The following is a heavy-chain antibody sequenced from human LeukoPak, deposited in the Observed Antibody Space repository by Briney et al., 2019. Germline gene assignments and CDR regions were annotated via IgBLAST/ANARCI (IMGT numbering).Heavy chain of an antibody. CDR3: ARGLSRTVQLEPADY. D-gene: IGHD1-1*01. CDR2: ISSSSSYI. Sequence: PGGSLRLSCAASGFTFSSYSMNWVHQAPGKGLEWVSSISSSSSYIYYADSVKGRFTISRDNAKNSLYLQMNSLRAEDTAVYYCARGLSRTVQLEPADYWGQGTLVTVSS. V-gene: IGHV3-21*01. J-gene: IGHJ4*02. CDR1: GFTFSSYS.